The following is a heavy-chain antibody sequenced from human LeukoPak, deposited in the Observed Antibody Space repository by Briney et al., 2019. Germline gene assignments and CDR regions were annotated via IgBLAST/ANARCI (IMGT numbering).Heavy chain of an antibody. CDR3: AKTITIFGVVIVAGIDI. V-gene: IGHV3-30*02. Sequence: GGSLRLSCAASGFTFSSHSMHWVRQAPGKGLEWVAFIRYDGSNKYYADSVKGRFTISRDNSKNTLYLQMNSLRAEDTAVYYCAKTITIFGVVIVAGIDIWGQGTMVTVSS. CDR1: GFTFSSHS. CDR2: IRYDGSNK. J-gene: IGHJ3*02. D-gene: IGHD3-3*01.